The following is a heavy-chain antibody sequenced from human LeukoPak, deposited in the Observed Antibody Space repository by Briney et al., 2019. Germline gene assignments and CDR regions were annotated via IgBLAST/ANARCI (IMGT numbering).Heavy chain of an antibody. CDR3: AREIPGGYFDWLYNWFDP. Sequence: ASVKVSSKASGGTFSSYAISWVRQAPGQGLEWMGRIIPIFGTANYAQKFQGTVTITTDESTSTAYMELSSLRSEDTAVYYCAREIPGGYFDWLYNWFDPWGQGTLVTASS. D-gene: IGHD3-9*01. J-gene: IGHJ5*02. CDR1: GGTFSSYA. CDR2: IIPIFGTA. V-gene: IGHV1-69*05.